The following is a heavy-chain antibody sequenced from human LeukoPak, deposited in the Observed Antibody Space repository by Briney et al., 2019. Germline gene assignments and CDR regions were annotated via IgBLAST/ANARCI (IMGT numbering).Heavy chain of an antibody. J-gene: IGHJ6*03. CDR1: GYTFTSYD. D-gene: IGHD6-19*01. CDR2: MNPNSGNT. V-gene: IGHV1-8*03. Sequence: AXVKVSXXASGYTFTSYDINWVRQATGQGLEGMGWMNPNSGNTGYAQKFQGRVTINRNTYISTAYMEGNRQRYGDRAVYYCARGRLVDYYYYYMDVWGKGTTVTVSS. CDR3: ARGRLVDYYYYYMDV.